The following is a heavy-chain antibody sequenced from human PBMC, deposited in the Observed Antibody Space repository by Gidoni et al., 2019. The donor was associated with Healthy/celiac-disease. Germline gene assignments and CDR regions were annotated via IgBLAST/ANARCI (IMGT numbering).Heavy chain of an antibody. CDR3: AKDHIVVVPAASYGMDV. CDR1: GFPFSSYG. CDR2: ISYDGSNK. J-gene: IGHJ6*02. Sequence: QVQLVESGGGVVQPGRSLRLSCAASGFPFSSYGMHWVRQAPGKGLEWVAVISYDGSNKYYADSVKGRFTISRDNSKNTLYLQMNSLRAEDTTVYYCAKDHIVVVPAASYGMDVWGQGTTVTVSS. D-gene: IGHD2-2*01. V-gene: IGHV3-30*18.